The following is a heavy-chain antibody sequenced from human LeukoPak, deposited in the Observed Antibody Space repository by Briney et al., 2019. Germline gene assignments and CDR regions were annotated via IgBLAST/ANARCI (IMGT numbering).Heavy chain of an antibody. CDR1: GYSLTSYD. V-gene: IGHV1-8*03. J-gene: IGHJ4*02. CDR3: ARGEYYGSGSWGY. CDR2: LNPNSGYT. Sequence: GASVKVSCKASGYSLTSYDINWVRQATGQGLERMGWLNPNSGYTGYAQKFQGRVTFTRKTSINTAYMELSSLRSEDTAVYFCARGEYYGSGSWGYWGQGTLVTVSS. D-gene: IGHD3-10*01.